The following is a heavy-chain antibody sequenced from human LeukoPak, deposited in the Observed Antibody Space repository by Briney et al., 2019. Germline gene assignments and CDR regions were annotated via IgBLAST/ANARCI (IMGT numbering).Heavy chain of an antibody. J-gene: IGHJ4*02. V-gene: IGHV4-39*01. CDR1: GGLISSSSYY. CDR2: FYYSGST. Sequence: SETPSLTCTVSGGLISSSSYYWGWIRQPPGKGLEWIGSFYYSGSTYYSPSLKSRVTISVDTSKNQFSLKLNSVTAADTAVYYCARTAGIAVAGSRQYFDYWGQGTLVTVSS. D-gene: IGHD6-19*01. CDR3: ARTAGIAVAGSRQYFDY.